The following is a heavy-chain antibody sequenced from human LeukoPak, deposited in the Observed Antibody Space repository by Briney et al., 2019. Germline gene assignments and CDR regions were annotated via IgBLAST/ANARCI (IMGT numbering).Heavy chain of an antibody. Sequence: SETLSLTCAVYGGSFSGYYWSWIRQPPGKGLEWIGEINHSGSTNYNPSLKSRVTISVDTSKNQFSLKLSSVTAADTAVYYCARAGYDILTGYSPFDYWGQGTLVTVSS. D-gene: IGHD3-9*01. V-gene: IGHV4-34*01. CDR3: ARAGYDILTGYSPFDY. CDR1: GGSFSGYY. J-gene: IGHJ4*02. CDR2: INHSGST.